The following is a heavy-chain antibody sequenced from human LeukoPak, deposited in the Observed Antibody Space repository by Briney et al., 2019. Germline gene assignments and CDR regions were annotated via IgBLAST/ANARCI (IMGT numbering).Heavy chain of an antibody. CDR2: IYPGDSET. D-gene: IGHD2-15*01. Sequence: GESLKISCKGSGYSFTSYWIAWVRQKPGKGLEWMGIIYPGDSETKYSPSFQGQVTLSVDTSTTTAYLQLNTLKASDTAMYYCSKQAGGGTSTAPSDYWGQGTLVTVSS. V-gene: IGHV5-51*01. CDR1: GYSFTSYW. J-gene: IGHJ4*01. CDR3: SKQAGGGTSTAPSDY.